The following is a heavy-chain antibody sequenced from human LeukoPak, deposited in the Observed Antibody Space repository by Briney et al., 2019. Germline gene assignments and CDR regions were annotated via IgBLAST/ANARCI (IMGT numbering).Heavy chain of an antibody. Sequence: TTSETLSLTCTVSGGSISSSSYYWGWIRQPPGKGLEWIGSIYYSGSTYYNPSLKSRVTISVDTSKNQFSLKLSSVTAADTAVYYCARNPTRYLYWFDPWGQGTLVTVSS. V-gene: IGHV4-39*01. CDR3: ARNPTRYLYWFDP. J-gene: IGHJ5*02. CDR1: GGSISSSSYY. D-gene: IGHD1-1*01. CDR2: IYYSGST.